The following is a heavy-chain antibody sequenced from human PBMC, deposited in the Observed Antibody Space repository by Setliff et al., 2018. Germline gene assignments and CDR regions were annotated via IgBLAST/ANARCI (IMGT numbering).Heavy chain of an antibody. J-gene: IGHJ6*03. CDR2: IHTSWTT. V-gene: IGHV4-61*09. Sequence: PSETLSLTCTVSDDSISSRHYYWSWIRQPAGKGLEWIGQIHTSWTTNYNPSLKGRATLSIDASKRQFSLKLTSVTAADTAVYYCARMGGFQYMDVWGKGTTVTVSS. D-gene: IGHD3-3*01. CDR1: DDSISSRHYY. CDR3: ARMGGFQYMDV.